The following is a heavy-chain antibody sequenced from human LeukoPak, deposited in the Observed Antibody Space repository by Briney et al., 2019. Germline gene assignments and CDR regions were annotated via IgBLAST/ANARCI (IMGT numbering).Heavy chain of an antibody. V-gene: IGHV3-23*01. CDR2: ITAGCGRT. CDR3: AKRTDYSSTCYSFDY. Sequence: GGSLRLSCAASGFTFRSYAMSWVRQAPGKGLEWVSTITAGCGRTYYADSVKGRFTISRDNTENTLYLQMNSLRAEDTAVYYCAKRTDYSSTCYSFDYWGQGTLVT. J-gene: IGHJ4*02. D-gene: IGHD6-13*01. CDR1: GFTFRSYA.